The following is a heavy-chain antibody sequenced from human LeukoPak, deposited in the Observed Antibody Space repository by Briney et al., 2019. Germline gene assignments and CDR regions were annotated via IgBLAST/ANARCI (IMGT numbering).Heavy chain of an antibody. V-gene: IGHV3-64*01. CDR1: GFTFSSYA. Sequence: PGGSLRLSCAASGFTFSSYAMHWVRQAPGKGLEYVSAISSNGGSTYYANSVKGRFTISRDNSKNTLYLQMGSLRAEDMAVYYCARDALQLSSGGGSIALDIWGQGTMVTVSS. J-gene: IGHJ3*02. D-gene: IGHD5-18*01. CDR3: ARDALQLSSGGGSIALDI. CDR2: ISSNGGST.